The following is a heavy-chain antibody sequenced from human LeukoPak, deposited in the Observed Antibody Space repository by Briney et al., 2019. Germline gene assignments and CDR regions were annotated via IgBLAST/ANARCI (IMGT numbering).Heavy chain of an antibody. Sequence: GGSLRLSCAASGFTVSSNYMSWVRQAPGKGLEWVSVIYSGGSTYYADSVKGRFTITRDNSKNTLYLQMNSLGADDTAVYYCARDLHYYVAMDVWGQGTTVTVSS. V-gene: IGHV3-66*01. CDR1: GFTVSSNY. J-gene: IGHJ6*02. CDR2: IYSGGST. CDR3: ARDLHYYVAMDV. D-gene: IGHD3-10*02.